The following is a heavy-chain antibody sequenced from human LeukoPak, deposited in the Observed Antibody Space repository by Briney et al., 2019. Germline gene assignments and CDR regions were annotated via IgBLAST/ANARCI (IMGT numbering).Heavy chain of an antibody. Sequence: PGGSLRLSCAASGITLSAHYMDWVRQAPGKGLEWVGRIRNKAESYTTEYAASVRGRFTVSRDDSKNSVYLEMNSLKTEDTAVYHCTRLRYSDGYYNMDVWGQGTTVTVSS. V-gene: IGHV3-72*01. CDR1: GITLSAHY. J-gene: IGHJ6*02. D-gene: IGHD3-9*01. CDR3: TRLRYSDGYYNMDV. CDR2: IRNKAESYTT.